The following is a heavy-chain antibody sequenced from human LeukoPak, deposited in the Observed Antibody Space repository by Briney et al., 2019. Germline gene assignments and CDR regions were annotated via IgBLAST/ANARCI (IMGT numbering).Heavy chain of an antibody. J-gene: IGHJ6*03. CDR1: GYTFTSYG. CDR3: ARDLQQWLVPVDYYYFYMDV. Sequence: GASVKVSCKASGYTFTSYGISWVRQAPGQGLEWLGWISAYNGDTNYAQKLQGRVTMTTDTSTSTAYMELRSLRSDDTAVYYCARDLQQWLVPVDYYYFYMDVWGKGTTVTVSS. V-gene: IGHV1-18*01. CDR2: ISAYNGDT. D-gene: IGHD6-19*01.